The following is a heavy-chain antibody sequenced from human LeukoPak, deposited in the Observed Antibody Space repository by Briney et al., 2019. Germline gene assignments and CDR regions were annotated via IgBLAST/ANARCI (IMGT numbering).Heavy chain of an antibody. CDR2: ISSDGSST. Sequence: GGSLRLSCAASGFTFSSYWMHWVRQAPGKGLVWVSRISSDGSSTSFADSVKGRFTISRDSAKNTLYLQMNSLRAEDTAVYYCARGGYYYDSSGYYQTSYFDYWGQGTLVTVSS. CDR3: ARGGYYYDSSGYYQTSYFDY. CDR1: GFTFSSYW. J-gene: IGHJ4*02. D-gene: IGHD3-22*01. V-gene: IGHV3-74*01.